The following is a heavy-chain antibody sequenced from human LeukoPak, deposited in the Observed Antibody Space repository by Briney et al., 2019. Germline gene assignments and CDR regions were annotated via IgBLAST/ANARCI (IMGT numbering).Heavy chain of an antibody. V-gene: IGHV4-39*01. Sequence: SETLSLTCTVSGGSISSNNYYWGWIRQPPGKGLEWIGSIYYGGYTYYNPSLKSRVTISVDTSKNQFSLKLSSVTAADTAVYYCARGGDPYDFWSGLYYYYYGMDVWGQGTTVTVSS. CDR3: ARGGDPYDFWSGLYYYYYGMDV. CDR1: GGSISSNNYY. CDR2: IYYGGYT. D-gene: IGHD3-3*01. J-gene: IGHJ6*02.